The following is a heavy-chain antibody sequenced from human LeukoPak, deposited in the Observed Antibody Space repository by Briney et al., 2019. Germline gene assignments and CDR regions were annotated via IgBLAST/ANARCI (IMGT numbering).Heavy chain of an antibody. CDR3: ARVEEGNPFPEEKVATIECVDY. V-gene: IGHV1-46*01. D-gene: IGHD5-12*01. J-gene: IGHJ4*02. CDR1: GYTFTSYY. Sequence: GASVTVSCKASGYTFTSYYMHWVRQAPGQGLEWMGIINPSGGSTSYAQKFQGRVTMTRDTSTSTAYMELRSLRSDDTAVYYCARVEEGNPFPEEKVATIECVDYWGQGTLVTVSS. CDR2: INPSGGST.